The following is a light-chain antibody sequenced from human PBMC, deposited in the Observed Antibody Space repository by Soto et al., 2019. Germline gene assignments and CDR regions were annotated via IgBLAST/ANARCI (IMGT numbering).Light chain of an antibody. CDR1: QNVKTR. Sequence: EKVMTQSPATLSVSPGERATLSCRASQNVKTRLAWYQQKPGQGPRLLIYDTFTRATGIPARFSGSASGTEFTLTISSPQSEDFAVYYCQQYDDWPLTFGGGTKVEIK. CDR3: QQYDDWPLT. CDR2: DTF. V-gene: IGKV3-15*01. J-gene: IGKJ4*01.